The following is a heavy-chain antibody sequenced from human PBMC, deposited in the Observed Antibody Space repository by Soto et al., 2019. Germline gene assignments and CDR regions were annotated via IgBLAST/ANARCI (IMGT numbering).Heavy chain of an antibody. CDR3: AADTGGGARAFEY. CDR1: GVSISTFY. D-gene: IGHD3-16*01. CDR2: VFIRGTT. J-gene: IGHJ4*02. V-gene: IGHV4-4*07. Sequence: QVQVQESGPGLVKASETLSLTCTVSGVSISTFYWNWIRQPAGGGLEWIGRVFIRGTTTYNPSLKSRITMSLDTSKNQFSLNVRSVTAADTAVYYCAADTGGGARAFEYWGQGTLATVSS.